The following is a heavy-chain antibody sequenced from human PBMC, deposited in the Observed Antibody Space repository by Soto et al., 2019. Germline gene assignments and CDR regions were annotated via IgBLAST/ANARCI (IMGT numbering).Heavy chain of an antibody. Sequence: SETLSLTCTVSGGSISSSSYYWGWIRQPPGKGLEWIGSIYYSGSTYYNPSLKSRVTISVDTSKNQFSLKLSSVTAADTAVYYCASPEPPRTGRSVYYYYGMDVWGQGTTVTVSS. V-gene: IGHV4-39*01. J-gene: IGHJ6*02. CDR1: GGSISSSSYY. CDR3: ASPEPPRTGRSVYYYYGMDV. CDR2: IYYSGST.